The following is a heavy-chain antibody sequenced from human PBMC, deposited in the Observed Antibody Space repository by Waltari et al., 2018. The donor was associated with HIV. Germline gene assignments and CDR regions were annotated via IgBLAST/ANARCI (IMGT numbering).Heavy chain of an antibody. Sequence: EVQLVESGGNLTQPGGSLILSCAASGFSVDSNYMSWVRQAPGKGLEGGSVLYSNGNTNYVDSGKGRFTIFRDNSKNTLYLQMNTLRAEDTAVYYCARMQRSYGSEQSRYFYFGIDVWGQGTSVIVSS. CDR3: ARMQRSYGSEQSRYFYFGIDV. D-gene: IGHD3-10*01. CDR2: LYSNGNT. CDR1: GFSVDSNY. J-gene: IGHJ6*02. V-gene: IGHV3-53*01.